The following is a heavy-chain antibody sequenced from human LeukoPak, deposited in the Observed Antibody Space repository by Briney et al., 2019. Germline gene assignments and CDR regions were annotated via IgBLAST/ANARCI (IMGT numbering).Heavy chain of an antibody. Sequence: GGSLRLSCAASGFTFSSYAMSWVRQAPGEGLEWVSAISGSGGSTYYADSVKGRFTISRDNSKNTLYLQMNSLRAEDTAVYYCAKEGFYYDILTGYHLPYYYYMDVWGKGTTVTVS. J-gene: IGHJ6*03. CDR3: AKEGFYYDILTGYHLPYYYYMDV. CDR2: ISGSGGST. CDR1: GFTFSSYA. V-gene: IGHV3-23*01. D-gene: IGHD3-9*01.